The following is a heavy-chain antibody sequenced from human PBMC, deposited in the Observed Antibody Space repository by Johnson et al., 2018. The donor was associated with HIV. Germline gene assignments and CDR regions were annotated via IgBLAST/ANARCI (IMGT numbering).Heavy chain of an antibody. Sequence: VQLVESGGGVVQPGRSLRLSCAASGFTFSRHPMHWVRQAPGKGLEHVATIASLGDNTYYADSVKGRFTISRDNSKNTLYLQMGSLRAEDMAVYYCARRFYDSSGAGFDIWGQGTMVTVSS. CDR3: ARRFYDSSGAGFDI. V-gene: IGHV3-64*07. J-gene: IGHJ3*02. CDR2: IASLGDNT. CDR1: GFTFSRHP. D-gene: IGHD3-22*01.